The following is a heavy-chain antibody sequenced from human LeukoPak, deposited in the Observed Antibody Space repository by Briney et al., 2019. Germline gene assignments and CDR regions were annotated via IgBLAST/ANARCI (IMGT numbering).Heavy chain of an antibody. V-gene: IGHV4-39*07. CDR2: IYYSGNT. CDR3: ARGDQWLAYYFDY. CDR1: GGSISSSNYY. Sequence: SETLSLTCTVSGGSISSSNYYWGWLRQPPGKGLEWIGSIYYSGNTYYNPSLKSRVTISVDTSKNQFSLKLSSVTAADTAVYYCARGDQWLAYYFDYWGQGTLVTVSS. D-gene: IGHD6-19*01. J-gene: IGHJ4*02.